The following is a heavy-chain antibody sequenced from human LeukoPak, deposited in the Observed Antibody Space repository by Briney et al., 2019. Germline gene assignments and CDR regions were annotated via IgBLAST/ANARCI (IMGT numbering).Heavy chain of an antibody. D-gene: IGHD3-16*01. J-gene: IGHJ4*02. CDR1: GGSISSYY. CDR2: IYYSGST. CDR3: ARHRGGGGPVFDY. Sequence: SSETLSLTCTVSGGSISSYYWSWIRQPPGKGLEWIGYIYYSGSTNYNPSLKSRVTISVDTSKNQFSLKLSSVTAADTAVYYCARHRGGGGPVFDYWGQGTLVTVSS. V-gene: IGHV4-59*08.